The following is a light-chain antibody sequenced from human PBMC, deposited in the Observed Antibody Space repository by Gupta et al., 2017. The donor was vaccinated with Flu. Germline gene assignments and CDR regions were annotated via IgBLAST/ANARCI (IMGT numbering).Light chain of an antibody. Sequence: EIVMTQSPATLSVSPGERATFSCRASQSVGSNLAWYQQKPGQAPRLIINRASVRATGIPARFSGSGYVKDFTLTSSSLQSEDFAVYYWQQDNNWKTFGQGTKVEI. V-gene: IGKV3-15*01. CDR2: RAS. CDR3: QQDNNWKT. CDR1: QSVGSN. J-gene: IGKJ2*01.